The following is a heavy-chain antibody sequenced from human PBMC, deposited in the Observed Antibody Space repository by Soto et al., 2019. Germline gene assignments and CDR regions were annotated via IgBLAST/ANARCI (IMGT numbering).Heavy chain of an antibody. D-gene: IGHD6-19*01. CDR1: GFTFDDYA. CDR2: ISWNSGSI. V-gene: IGHV3-9*01. Sequence: GGSLRLSCAASGFTFDDYAMYWVRQAPGKGLYWVSGISWNSGSIGYADSVKGRFTISRDNAKNSLYLQMNSLRAEDTALYYCAKDMGGWLATNFDYWGQGTLVTVSS. CDR3: AKDMGGWLATNFDY. J-gene: IGHJ4*02.